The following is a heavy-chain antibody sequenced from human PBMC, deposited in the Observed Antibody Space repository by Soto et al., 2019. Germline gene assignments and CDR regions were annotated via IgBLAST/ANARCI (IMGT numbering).Heavy chain of an antibody. CDR2: IYYSGST. V-gene: IGHV4-59*12. D-gene: IGHD3-10*01. CDR1: GGSISSYY. J-gene: IGHJ6*02. CDR3: ARELAVLLWFGELTLDYYYGMDV. Sequence: PSETLSLTCTVSGGSISSYYWSWIRQPPGKGLEWIGYIYYSGSTNYNPSLKSRVTISVDTSKNQFSLKLSSVTAADTAVYYCARELAVLLWFGELTLDYYYGMDVWGQGTTVTVSS.